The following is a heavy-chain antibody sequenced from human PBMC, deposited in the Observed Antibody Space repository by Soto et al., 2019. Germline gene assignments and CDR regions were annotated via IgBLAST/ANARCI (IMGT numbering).Heavy chain of an antibody. CDR3: ARGFLEWSRIHYYYYGMDV. V-gene: IGHV1-46*01. CDR1: GYTFTSYY. D-gene: IGHD3-3*01. J-gene: IGHJ6*02. CDR2: INPSGGST. Sequence: ASVKVSCKASGYTFTSYYMHWVRQAPGQGLEWMGIINPSGGSTSYAQKFQGRVTMTRDTSTSTVYMELSSLRSEDTAVYYCARGFLEWSRIHYYYYGMDVWGQGTTVTVSS.